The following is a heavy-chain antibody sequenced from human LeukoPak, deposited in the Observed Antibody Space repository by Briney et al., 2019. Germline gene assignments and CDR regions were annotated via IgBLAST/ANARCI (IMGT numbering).Heavy chain of an antibody. CDR2: ISSSGSTI. J-gene: IGHJ6*01. CDR1: GFTFSSYE. D-gene: IGHD5-18*01. CDR3: ARDGRGYGINYYYYCGMDV. Sequence: GGSLRLSCAASGFTFSSYEMNWVRQPPGKGLEWVSYISSSGSTIYYADSVKGRFTISRDNAKNSLYLQMDRLRAEDTAVYYCARDGRGYGINYYYYCGMDVWGQGTTVTVPS. V-gene: IGHV3-48*03.